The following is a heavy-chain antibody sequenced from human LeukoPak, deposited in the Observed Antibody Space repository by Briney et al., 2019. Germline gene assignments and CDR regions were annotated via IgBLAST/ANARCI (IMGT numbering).Heavy chain of an antibody. J-gene: IGHJ5*02. D-gene: IGHD1-26*01. CDR3: ARGRWELLRDDWFDP. CDR2: IYYSGST. CDR1: GGSISSSSYY. Sequence: SETLSLTCTVSGGSISSSSYYWGWIRQPPGKGLEWIGSIYYSGSTYYNPSLKSRVIISVDTSKNQFSLKLSSVAAADTAVYYCARGRWELLRDDWFDPWGQGTLVTVSS. V-gene: IGHV4-39*07.